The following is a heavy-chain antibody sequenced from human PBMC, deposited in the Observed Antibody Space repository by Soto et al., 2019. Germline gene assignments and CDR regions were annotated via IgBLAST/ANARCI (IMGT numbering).Heavy chain of an antibody. V-gene: IGHV2-5*01. CDR2: IYWNDDK. D-gene: IGHD3-22*01. CDR1: GFSLSTSGVG. CDR3: AHRPYDSSGYYDPAEYFQH. J-gene: IGHJ1*01. Sequence: QITLKESGPTLVKPTQTLTLTCTFSGFSLSTSGVGVGWIRQPPGKALEWLALIYWNDDKRYSPSLKSRLTITKDTSKNQVVLTMTNMDPVDTATYYCAHRPYDSSGYYDPAEYFQHWGKGTLVTVSS.